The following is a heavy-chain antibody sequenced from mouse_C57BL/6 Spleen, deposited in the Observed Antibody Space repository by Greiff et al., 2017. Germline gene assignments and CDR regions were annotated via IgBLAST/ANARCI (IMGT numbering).Heavy chain of an antibody. CDR3: ARGDYGSLPYFDV. CDR1: GYTFTSYW. D-gene: IGHD1-1*01. CDR2: INPSNGGT. Sequence: QVQLQQPGTELVKPGASVKLSCKASGYTFTSYWMHWVKQRPGQGLEWIGNINPSNGGTNYNEKFKSKATLTVDKSSSTAYMQLSSLTSEDSAVYDCARGDYGSLPYFDVWGTGTTVTVSS. J-gene: IGHJ1*03. V-gene: IGHV1-53*01.